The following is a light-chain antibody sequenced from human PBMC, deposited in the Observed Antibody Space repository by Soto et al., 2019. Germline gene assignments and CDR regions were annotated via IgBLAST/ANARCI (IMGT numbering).Light chain of an antibody. CDR1: QSVSSRR. J-gene: IGKJ5*01. V-gene: IGKV3-20*01. Sequence: IVFTQSPGTLSLSPGERSALSCMAIQSVSSRRLAWYQQKPGQAPRFLIYGASTRPTGIPDRFSGSGSGTDFTLTISRLQSEDFAVYCCQQYASSPYTFGQGTRLDIK. CDR3: QQYASSPYT. CDR2: GAS.